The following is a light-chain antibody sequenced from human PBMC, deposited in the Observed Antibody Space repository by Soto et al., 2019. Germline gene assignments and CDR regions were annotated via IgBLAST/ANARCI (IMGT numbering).Light chain of an antibody. Sequence: DIVLTQSPGTLSLSPGERATLSCRASQSVSSNYLAWYQQRPGQAPRLLIYGASTRATGIPDRFSGSGSGTDFTLTIRRLEPEDFAVYSCQQYGHLSWPVGQGNKVEIK. CDR1: QSVSSNY. J-gene: IGKJ1*01. CDR2: GAS. CDR3: QQYGHLSWP. V-gene: IGKV3-20*01.